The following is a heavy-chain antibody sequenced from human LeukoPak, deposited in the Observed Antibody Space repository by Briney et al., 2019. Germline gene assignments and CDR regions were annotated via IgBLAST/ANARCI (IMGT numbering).Heavy chain of an antibody. J-gene: IGHJ4*02. CDR2: ISSSSSYI. D-gene: IGHD6-19*01. Sequence: GGSLRLSCAASGFTFSSYSMNWVRQAPGKGLEWVSSISSSSSYIYYADSVKGRFTISRDNAKNSLYLQMNSLRAEVTAVYYCARDPSAVAVIGYFDYWGQGTLVTVSS. V-gene: IGHV3-21*01. CDR1: GFTFSSYS. CDR3: ARDPSAVAVIGYFDY.